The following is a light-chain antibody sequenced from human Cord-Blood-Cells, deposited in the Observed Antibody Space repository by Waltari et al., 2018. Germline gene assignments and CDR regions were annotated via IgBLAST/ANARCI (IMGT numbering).Light chain of an antibody. J-gene: IGLJ2*01. V-gene: IGLV5-45*02. CDR3: MIWHSSAVV. CDR2: YKSDSDK. CDR1: SGINVGTYR. Sequence: QAVLTQPPSLSPSPGASASLPCTLRSGINVGTYRISWYHQKPGSPPQYLLRYKSDSDKQQGSGVPSRFSGSKDASANAGILLISGLQSEDEADYYCMIWHSSAVVFGGGTKLTVL.